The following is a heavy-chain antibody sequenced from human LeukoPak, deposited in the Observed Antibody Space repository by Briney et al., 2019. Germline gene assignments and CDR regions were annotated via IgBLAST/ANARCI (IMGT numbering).Heavy chain of an antibody. Sequence: PGGSLRLSCAASGFTFDDYAMHWVRQAPGKGLGWVSLISGDGGSTYYADSVKGRFTISRDNSKNSLYLQMNSLRTEDTALYYCAKDIFQRGWFGEFLGCYWGQGTLVTVSS. J-gene: IGHJ4*02. V-gene: IGHV3-43*02. CDR1: GFTFDDYA. CDR3: AKDIFQRGWFGEFLGCY. D-gene: IGHD3-10*01. CDR2: ISGDGGST.